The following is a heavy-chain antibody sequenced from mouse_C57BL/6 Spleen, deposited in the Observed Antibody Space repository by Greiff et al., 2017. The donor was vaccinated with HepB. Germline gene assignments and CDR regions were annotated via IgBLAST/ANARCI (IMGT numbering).Heavy chain of an antibody. J-gene: IGHJ4*01. CDR3: ATHYYGSHYYAMDY. CDR2: IWGDGST. V-gene: IGHV2-3*01. D-gene: IGHD1-1*01. Sequence: VQGVESGPGLVAPSQSLSISCTVSGFSLTSYGVSWVRQPPGKGLEWLGVIWGDGSTNYHSALISRLNISKDNSKSQVFLKLNSLQTDDTATYYGATHYYGSHYYAMDYWGQGTSVTVSS. CDR1: GFSLTSYG.